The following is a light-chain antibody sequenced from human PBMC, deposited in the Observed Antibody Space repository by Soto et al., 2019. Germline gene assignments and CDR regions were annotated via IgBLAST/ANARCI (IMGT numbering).Light chain of an antibody. CDR3: CSYSGSYTLV. V-gene: IGLV2-11*01. CDR2: DVN. CDR1: SSDVGGYNY. J-gene: IGLJ2*01. Sequence: QSALTQPRSVSESPGQSVAISCTGTSSDVGGYNYVSWYLQHPGKAPQLLVYDVNNRSSGVPDRFSCSKSGNTASLTISGLQAEDEADYYCCSYSGSYTLVFGGGTKLTVL.